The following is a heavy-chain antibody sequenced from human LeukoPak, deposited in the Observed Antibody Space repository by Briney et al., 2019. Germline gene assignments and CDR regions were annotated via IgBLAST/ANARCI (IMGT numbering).Heavy chain of an antibody. V-gene: IGHV1-2*04. CDR2: INPNSGGT. Sequence: ASVKVSCKASGYTFTGYYMHWVRQAPGQGLEWMGWINPNSGGTKYAQKFQGWVTMSRDTSISTVYMELTRLRSDDTAVYYCFSYYYGMDVWGQGTTVTVSS. CDR1: GYTFTGYY. J-gene: IGHJ6*02. CDR3: FSYYYGMDV.